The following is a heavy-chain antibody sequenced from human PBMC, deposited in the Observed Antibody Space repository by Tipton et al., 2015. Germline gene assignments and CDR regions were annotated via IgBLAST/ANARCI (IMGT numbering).Heavy chain of an antibody. CDR3: ARDLYRAYDY. D-gene: IGHD2-8*01. CDR1: GFSFSGSW. V-gene: IGHV3-74*01. Sequence: GSLRLSCVASGFSFSGSWMHWVRQDAGKGLMWVSEISTDGDITIYADSVKGRFTISRDNAKNTVSLLMTSLRVEDTAVYYCARDLYRAYDYWGQGTVVTVSS. CDR2: ISTDGDIT. J-gene: IGHJ4*02.